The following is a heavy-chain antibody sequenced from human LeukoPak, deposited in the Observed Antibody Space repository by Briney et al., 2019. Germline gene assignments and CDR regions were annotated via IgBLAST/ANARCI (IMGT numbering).Heavy chain of an antibody. Sequence: GSSVKVSCKASGGTFSSYAISWVRQAPGQGLEWIGGIIPIFGTANYAQKFQGRVTITADESTSTAYMELSSLRSEDTAVYYCATNRQIMILGVVIMPAFDIWGQGTMVTVSS. CDR2: IIPIFGTA. J-gene: IGHJ3*02. CDR1: GGTFSSYA. CDR3: ATNRQIMILGVVIMPAFDI. D-gene: IGHD3-3*01. V-gene: IGHV1-69*01.